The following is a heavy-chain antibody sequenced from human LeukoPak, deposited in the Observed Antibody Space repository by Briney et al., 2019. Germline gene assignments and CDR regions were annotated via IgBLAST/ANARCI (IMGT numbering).Heavy chain of an antibody. Sequence: GGSLRLSCPASGFIFSSYTMSWVRQAPGKGLGWVSAISGSGGSTYYANSVRGRFTISRDNSKNTLYLQMNSLRAEDTAVYCCAKEGMPNFDFWSGGDYWGQGTLVTVSS. J-gene: IGHJ4*02. CDR1: GFIFSSYT. CDR3: AKEGMPNFDFWSGGDY. D-gene: IGHD3-3*01. CDR2: ISGSGGST. V-gene: IGHV3-23*01.